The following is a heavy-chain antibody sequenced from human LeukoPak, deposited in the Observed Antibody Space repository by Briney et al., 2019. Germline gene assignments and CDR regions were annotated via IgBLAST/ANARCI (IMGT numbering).Heavy chain of an antibody. CDR1: GFTFTRHG. Sequence: GRSLRLSCSASGFTFTRHGMHWVRQAPGKGLEGVAVIWYDGSDKYYTDSVKGRFTISRDNSRNTLYLQMNSLRVEDTAIYYCARDITSHYFDYCGQGALVTVSS. V-gene: IGHV3-33*01. J-gene: IGHJ4*02. D-gene: IGHD1-14*01. CDR3: ARDITSHYFDY. CDR2: IWYDGSDK.